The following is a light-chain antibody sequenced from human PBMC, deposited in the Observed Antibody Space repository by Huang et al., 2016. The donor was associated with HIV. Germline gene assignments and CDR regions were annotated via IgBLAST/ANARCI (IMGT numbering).Light chain of an antibody. CDR1: QSVSSSY. V-gene: IGKV3-20*01. Sequence: EIVLTQSPGTLSLSPGERATLSCRASQSVSSSYLAWYQQKHGQAPRLRIYGAASRATGIPDRFSGSGSGTDFTLTISRLEPEDFAVYYCQQYGSSPGTFGQGTKVEVK. J-gene: IGKJ1*01. CDR2: GAA. CDR3: QQYGSSPGT.